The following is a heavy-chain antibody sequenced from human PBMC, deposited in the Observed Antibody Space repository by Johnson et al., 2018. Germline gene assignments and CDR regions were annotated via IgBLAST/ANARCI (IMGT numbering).Heavy chain of an antibody. J-gene: IGHJ4*02. V-gene: IGHV4-30-2*05. CDR3: ARVYGDYIFDY. Sequence: QVQLQESGSGLVKPSQTLSLTCAVSGGSFNTGDYSWSWIRQPPGKGLKWIGYIYRSGNTYYNPSLKSRVTISVDSSKNQFSLKLSSVTAADTAVYYCARVYGDYIFDYWGQGTLVTVSS. CDR1: GGSFNTGDYS. D-gene: IGHD4-17*01. CDR2: IYRSGNT.